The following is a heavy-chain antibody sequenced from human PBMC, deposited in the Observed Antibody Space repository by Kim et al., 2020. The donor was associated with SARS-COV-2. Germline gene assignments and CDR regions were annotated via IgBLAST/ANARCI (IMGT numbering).Heavy chain of an antibody. CDR1: GFTFSSYA. J-gene: IGHJ4*02. Sequence: GGSLRLSCAASGFTFSSYAMHWVRQAPGKGLEWVAVISYDGSNKYYADSVKGRFIISRDNSKNTLYLQMNSLRAEDTAVFYCATSPRYRQQLGYFDYWGQGTLVTVSS. D-gene: IGHD6-13*01. CDR3: ATSPRYRQQLGYFDY. V-gene: IGHV3-30-3*01. CDR2: ISYDGSNK.